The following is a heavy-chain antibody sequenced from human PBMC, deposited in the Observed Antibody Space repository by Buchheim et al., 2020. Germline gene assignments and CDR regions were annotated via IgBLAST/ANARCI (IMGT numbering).Heavy chain of an antibody. V-gene: IGHV1-46*01. CDR2: INPSGGTT. CDR1: GYTFTNFY. Sequence: QVYLVQSGAEVKKPGASVKVSCKTSGYTFTNFYLHWVRQAPGQGLEWMGLINPSGGTTSYAQKFQGRVTVTRDTSTSTVSMELSSLRSEDTAVYYCARPLYCSGGSCWNYFDYWGEGTL. J-gene: IGHJ4*02. CDR3: ARPLYCSGGSCWNYFDY. D-gene: IGHD2-15*01.